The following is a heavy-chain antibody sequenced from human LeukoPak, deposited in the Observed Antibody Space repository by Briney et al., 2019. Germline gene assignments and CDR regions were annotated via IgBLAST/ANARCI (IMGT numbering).Heavy chain of an antibody. CDR1: GFTFRSHA. D-gene: IGHD1-26*01. CDR2: ISYDGNIK. V-gene: IGHV3-30-3*01. J-gene: IGHJ4*02. Sequence: GGSLRLSCAASGFTFRSHAMHWVRQAPGKGLDWVAFISYDGNIKYYADSVKGRFTISRDNSKNTLYLQMNSLRSEDTGVFYCARDRSGAYSADYWGQGTLVTVSS. CDR3: ARDRSGAYSADY.